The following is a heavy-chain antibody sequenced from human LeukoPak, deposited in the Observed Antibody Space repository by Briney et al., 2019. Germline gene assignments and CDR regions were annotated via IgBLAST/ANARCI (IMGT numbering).Heavy chain of an antibody. D-gene: IGHD3-3*01. CDR3: AGLPRLRITIFGVVMPY. V-gene: IGHV4-34*08. CDR2: TNHSGST. CDR1: TRTISGSN. Sequence: TKTTFTTSTAYTRTISGSNWSSTRQPPRKGLNMIGETNHSGSTNYNPSLKSRVTISVDTSKNQFSLKLSSVTAADTAVYYCAGLPRLRITIFGVVMPYWGQGTLVTVSS. J-gene: IGHJ4*02.